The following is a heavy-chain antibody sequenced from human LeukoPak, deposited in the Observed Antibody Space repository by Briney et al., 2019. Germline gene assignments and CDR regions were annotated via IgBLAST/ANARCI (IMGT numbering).Heavy chain of an antibody. J-gene: IGHJ2*01. D-gene: IGHD1-26*01. CDR3: ATYRGGSYPNWYFDL. Sequence: GGSLRLSCAASGFTFSPYSRNWVPQAPGKGLRWVSAISTSSNYINYAASVKGRFTIYRDNAKDSLSLQINSLRAEGTALYYCATYRGGSYPNWYFDLWGRSTLVTVSS. CDR1: GFTFSPYS. V-gene: IGHV3-21*01. CDR2: ISTSSNYI.